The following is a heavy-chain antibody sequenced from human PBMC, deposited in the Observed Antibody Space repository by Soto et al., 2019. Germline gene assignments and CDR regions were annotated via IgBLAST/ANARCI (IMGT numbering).Heavy chain of an antibody. J-gene: IGHJ4*02. D-gene: IGHD2-2*02. Sequence: QVQLVQSGAEVKTPGSSLKVSCKVSGSRFSNYVISWVRQAPGHGLEWLGRIIPIFNSTKYAQSFQGRVTITADNSTSTASLDLSSLRSDDTAVYYCAREGRGKKAGYNGLVSLGYWGQGTLVTVSS. CDR3: AREGRGKKAGYNGLVSLGY. CDR1: GSRFSNYV. V-gene: IGHV1-69*06. CDR2: IIPIFNST.